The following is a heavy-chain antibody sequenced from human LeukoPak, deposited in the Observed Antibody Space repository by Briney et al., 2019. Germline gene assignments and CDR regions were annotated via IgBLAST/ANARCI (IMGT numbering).Heavy chain of an antibody. J-gene: IGHJ4*02. D-gene: IGHD1/OR15-1a*01. CDR1: GFAFRDYS. CDR3: VRGAAQQHFDY. Sequence: GGSLRLSCAPSGFAFRDYSMNWVRQAPGRGLEWVSSISSSGSYIHYAESVKGRFTISRDNAKRSLYLQMNSLRAEDTAVYHCVRGAAQQHFDYWGQGTLVAVSS. V-gene: IGHV3-21*01. CDR2: ISSSGSYI.